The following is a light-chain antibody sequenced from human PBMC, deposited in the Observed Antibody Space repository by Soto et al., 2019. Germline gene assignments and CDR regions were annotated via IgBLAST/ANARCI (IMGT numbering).Light chain of an antibody. J-gene: IGKJ1*01. CDR1: QSIGNY. Sequence: DIQMTQSPSSLSASVGDRVTITCRASQSIGNYLNWYQGKPGEAPKVLIFAAATLQRGVPSRFSSSGSGTDFTLTISSLQPDDFAIYYCQQSHSPPWTFGQGTRVDIK. CDR3: QQSHSPPWT. V-gene: IGKV1-39*01. CDR2: AAA.